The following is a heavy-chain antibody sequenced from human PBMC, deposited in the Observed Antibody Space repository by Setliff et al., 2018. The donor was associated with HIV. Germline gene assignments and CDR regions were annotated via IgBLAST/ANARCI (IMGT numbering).Heavy chain of an antibody. CDR2: INHSGGT. D-gene: IGHD3-10*01. V-gene: IGHV4-34*01. Sequence: SETLSLTCTVSGGSISSYYWSWIRQPPGKGLEWIGEINHSGGTNYNPSLKSRVTISVDTSKNQFSLRLNSVTAADTAIYYCTRRGADSYYPRPLDVWGKGTTVTVSS. CDR3: TRRGADSYYPRPLDV. CDR1: GGSISSYY. J-gene: IGHJ6*04.